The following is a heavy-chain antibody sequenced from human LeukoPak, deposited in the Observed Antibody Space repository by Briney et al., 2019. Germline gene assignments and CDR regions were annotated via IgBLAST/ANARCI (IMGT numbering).Heavy chain of an antibody. Sequence: AASVKVSCKASGYTFTSYGISWVRQAPGQGLEWMGWISAYNGNTNYAQKLQGRVTMTTDTSTSTAYMELRSLRSDDTAVYYCARGMIVPTRRDDAFDIWGQGTMVTVSS. V-gene: IGHV1-18*01. CDR1: GYTFTSYG. CDR2: ISAYNGNT. CDR3: ARGMIVPTRRDDAFDI. D-gene: IGHD3-22*01. J-gene: IGHJ3*02.